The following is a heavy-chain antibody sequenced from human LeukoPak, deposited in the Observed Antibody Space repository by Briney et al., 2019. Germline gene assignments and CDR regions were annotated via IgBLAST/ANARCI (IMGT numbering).Heavy chain of an antibody. J-gene: IGHJ4*02. CDR2: VSGSGGGT. V-gene: IGHV3-23*01. D-gene: IGHD3-22*01. Sequence: GGSLRLSCAVSGLTLSNYGMSWVRKAPGKGLEWVAGVSGSGGGTNYADSVKGRFTVSRDNSKNTLYLQMKSLRAEDTAVYFCAKRGVVIRVILVGFYKEAYYFDSWGQGALVTVSS. CDR3: AKRGVVIRVILVGFYKEAYYFDS. CDR1: GLTLSNYG.